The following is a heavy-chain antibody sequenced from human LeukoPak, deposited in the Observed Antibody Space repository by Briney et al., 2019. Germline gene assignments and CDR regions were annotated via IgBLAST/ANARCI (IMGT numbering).Heavy chain of an antibody. CDR2: IYYSGST. V-gene: IGHV4-61*01. CDR3: ARAVASGWYVFDY. D-gene: IGHD6-19*01. Sequence: SETLSLTCTVSGGSVSSSSYSWTWIRQPPGKGLEWIGYIYYSGSTNYNPSLKSRVTISVDTSKNQFSLKLSSVTAADTAIYYCARAVASGWYVFDYWGQGTLVTVSS. J-gene: IGHJ4*02. CDR1: GGSVSSSSYS.